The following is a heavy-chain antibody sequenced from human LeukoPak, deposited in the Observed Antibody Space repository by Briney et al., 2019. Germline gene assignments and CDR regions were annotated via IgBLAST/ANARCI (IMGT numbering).Heavy chain of an antibody. V-gene: IGHV3-74*01. J-gene: IGHJ4*02. CDR1: GFTFSSYW. Sequence: PGGSLRLSCAASGFTFSSYWMHWVRQAPGKGLVWVSRFNSDGSSASYADSVKGRFTISRDNAKNTLYLQMNSLRAEDTAVYYCARGGTAAPLKPDYWGQGTLVTVSS. D-gene: IGHD6-13*01. CDR2: FNSDGSSA. CDR3: ARGGTAAPLKPDY.